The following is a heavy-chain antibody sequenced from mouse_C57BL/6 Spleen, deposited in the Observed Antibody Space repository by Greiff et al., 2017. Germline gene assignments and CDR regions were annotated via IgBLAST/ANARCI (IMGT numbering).Heavy chain of an antibody. Sequence: VQLQQSGAELVRPGASVTLSCKASGYTFTDYEMHWVKQTPVHGLEWIGAIDPETGGTAYNQKFKGKAILTADKSSSTAYMELRGLTSEDSAVYYCTRWGITTGVDAMDYWGQGTSVTVAS. CDR3: TRWGITTGVDAMDY. D-gene: IGHD1-1*01. J-gene: IGHJ4*01. CDR2: IDPETGGT. V-gene: IGHV1-15*01. CDR1: GYTFTDYE.